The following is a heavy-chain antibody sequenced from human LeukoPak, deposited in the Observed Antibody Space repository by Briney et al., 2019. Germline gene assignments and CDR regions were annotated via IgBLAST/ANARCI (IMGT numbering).Heavy chain of an antibody. V-gene: IGHV3-11*01. J-gene: IGHJ5*02. CDR2: ISSSGSTI. D-gene: IGHD2-15*01. CDR3: ARGQSDRYCSGGSCYSDWFDP. CDR1: GFTFSDYY. Sequence: PGGPLRLSCAASGFTFSDYYMSWIRQAPGKGLEWVSYISSSGSTIYYADSVKGRFTISRDNAKNSLYLQMNSLRAEDTAVYYCARGQSDRYCSGGSCYSDWFDPWGQGTLVTVSS.